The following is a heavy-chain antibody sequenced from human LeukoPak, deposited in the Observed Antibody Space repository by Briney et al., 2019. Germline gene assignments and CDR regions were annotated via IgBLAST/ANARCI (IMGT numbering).Heavy chain of an antibody. CDR2: IWYDGSNK. J-gene: IGHJ5*02. D-gene: IGHD1-1*01. V-gene: IGHV3-33*01. CDR1: GFTFSSYG. Sequence: GRSLRLSCAASGFTFSSYGMHWVRQAPGKGLEWVAVIWYDGSNKYYADSVKGRFTISRDNSKNTLYLQMNSLRAEDTALHFCARDKRYNDGLERAGFDPWGQGTLVTVSS. CDR3: ARDKRYNDGLERAGFDP.